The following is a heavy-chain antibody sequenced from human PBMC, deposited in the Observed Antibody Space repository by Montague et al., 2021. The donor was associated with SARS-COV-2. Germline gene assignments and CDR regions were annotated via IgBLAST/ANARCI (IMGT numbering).Heavy chain of an antibody. CDR2: IIWNSGAI. V-gene: IGHV3-9*01. D-gene: IGHD3-22*01. Sequence: SLRLSCAASGFTFGNYAMHWVRQAPGKGLEWVSGIIWNSGAIAYADSVXGLFTISRDNAKNALYLQMNSLRAVDTAMYFCTRVSADDTSGYYLNDAFDIWGQGTMVTVS. CDR1: GFTFGNYA. J-gene: IGHJ3*02. CDR3: TRVSADDTSGYYLNDAFDI.